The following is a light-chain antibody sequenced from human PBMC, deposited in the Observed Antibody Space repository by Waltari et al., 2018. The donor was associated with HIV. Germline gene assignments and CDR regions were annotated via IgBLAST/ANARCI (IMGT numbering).Light chain of an antibody. Sequence: EIQMTQSPATLSVSPGERASLSCRASQTVNKHLAWYQQKLGQPPRLLIYDISTRAPGIPARFSASGSGTEFTLTISSLQSEDFGVYYCQQYTYWPLTFGGGTKVEIQ. CDR3: QQYTYWPLT. CDR2: DIS. CDR1: QTVNKH. J-gene: IGKJ4*01. V-gene: IGKV3-15*01.